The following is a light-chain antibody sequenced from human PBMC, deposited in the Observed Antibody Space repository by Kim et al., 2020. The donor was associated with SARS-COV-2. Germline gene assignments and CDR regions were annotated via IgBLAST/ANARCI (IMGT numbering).Light chain of an antibody. Sequence: QSVTISCTGTSSDVGGYNYVSWYQQHPGKAPKLMIYDVSNRPSGVSNLFSGSKSGNTASLTISGLQAEDEADYYCSSYTSSSTLVVFGGGTQLTVL. CDR2: DVS. J-gene: IGLJ2*01. CDR1: SSDVGGYNY. V-gene: IGLV2-14*03. CDR3: SSYTSSSTLVV.